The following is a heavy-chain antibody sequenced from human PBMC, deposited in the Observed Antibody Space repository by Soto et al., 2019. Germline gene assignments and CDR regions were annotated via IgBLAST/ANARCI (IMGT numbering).Heavy chain of an antibody. D-gene: IGHD6-13*01. CDR1: RYDFTNYW. V-gene: IGHV5-51*01. Sequence: GESLKISCKASRYDFTNYWIAWVRQTPGRGLEWMGMIYPGDSDIRYNPSSRGRVTISADKSITSAFVQWGSLKASDTAIYYCARFRAPRRQLISMSFHLWGLGTLVTVSS. CDR3: ARFRAPRRQLISMSFHL. J-gene: IGHJ4*03. CDR2: IYPGDSDI.